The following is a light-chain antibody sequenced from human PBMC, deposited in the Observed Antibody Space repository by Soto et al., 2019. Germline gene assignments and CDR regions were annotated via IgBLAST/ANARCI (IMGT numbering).Light chain of an antibody. J-gene: IGKJ5*01. CDR1: QSFRGL. CDR2: DAY. Sequence: EVVLTQSPVTLSLSPWERATLWCRASQSFRGLLAWYQQKPGQAPRLLIYDAYNRATGIPPRFSGSGSGTDFTLTISSLEPEDSAVYYCQQRHMWPITFGQGTRLEIK. V-gene: IGKV3-11*01. CDR3: QQRHMWPIT.